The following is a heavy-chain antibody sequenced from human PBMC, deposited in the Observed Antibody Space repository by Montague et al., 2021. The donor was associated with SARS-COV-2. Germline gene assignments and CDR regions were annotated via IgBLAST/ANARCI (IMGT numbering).Heavy chain of an antibody. V-gene: IGHV4-34*01. CDR2: INHGGST. Sequence: SETLSLTCAVHGTSFSGYYWNWIRQPPGKGLEWIGEINHGGSTKYSPSLKSRLTISADTSKNQFSLKLTSVAAADTAVYYCARLRDGVVPSPILGVGPHYSYYYMDVRGRGTTVTVSS. D-gene: IGHD3-10*01. CDR3: ARLRDGVVPSPILGVGPHYSYYYMDV. CDR1: GTSFSGYY. J-gene: IGHJ6*03.